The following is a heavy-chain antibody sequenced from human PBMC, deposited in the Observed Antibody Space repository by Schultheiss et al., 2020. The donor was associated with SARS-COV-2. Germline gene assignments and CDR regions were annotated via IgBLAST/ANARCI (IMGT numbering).Heavy chain of an antibody. CDR3: ARTHYSGSYLFDY. J-gene: IGHJ4*02. CDR1: GFTFSSYG. Sequence: GGSLRLSCAASGFTFSSYGMHWVRQAPGKGLEWVAVIWYDGSNKYYADSVKGRFTISRDNSKNTLYLQMNSLRAEDTAVYYCARTHYSGSYLFDYWGQGTLVTVSS. D-gene: IGHD1-26*01. CDR2: IWYDGSNK. V-gene: IGHV3-33*01.